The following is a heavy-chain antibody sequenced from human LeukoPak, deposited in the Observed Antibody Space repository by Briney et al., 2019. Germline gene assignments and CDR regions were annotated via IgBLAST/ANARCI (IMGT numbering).Heavy chain of an antibody. V-gene: IGHV3-21*01. D-gene: IGHD1-14*01. CDR1: GFTFSSYS. Sequence: GWSLRPSWAAAGFTFSSYSMNWVRQAPRNGLEWVSSISSNSSYIYYADSVKGRFTISRDNTKNSLSLQMNSLRAEDTAVYHCARGLSSNQIIDFWGKGTLVTVSS. CDR3: ARGLSSNQIIDF. J-gene: IGHJ4*02. CDR2: ISSNSSYI.